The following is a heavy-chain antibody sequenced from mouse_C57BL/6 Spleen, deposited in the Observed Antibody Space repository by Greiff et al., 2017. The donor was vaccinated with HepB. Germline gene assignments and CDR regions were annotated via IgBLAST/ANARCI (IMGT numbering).Heavy chain of an antibody. J-gene: IGHJ2*01. V-gene: IGHV1-58*01. Sequence: EVQLQQSGAELVRPGSSVKMSCKTSGYTFTSYGINWVKQRPGQGLEWIGYIYIGNGYTEYNEKFKGKATLTSDTSSSTAYMQLSSLTSEDSAIYFCARARAYYYGSSYLYFDYWGQGTTLTVSS. CDR2: IYIGNGYT. CDR3: ARARAYYYGSSYLYFDY. CDR1: GYTFTSYG. D-gene: IGHD1-1*01.